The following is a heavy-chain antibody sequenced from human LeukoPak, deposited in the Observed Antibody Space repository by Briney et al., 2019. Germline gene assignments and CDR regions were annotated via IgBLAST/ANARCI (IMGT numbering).Heavy chain of an antibody. CDR2: IYYSGST. CDR3: ASGPGGFLEWFSGNNWFDP. CDR1: GGSITTYY. D-gene: IGHD3-3*01. V-gene: IGHV4-59*01. Sequence: PSETLSLTCTVSGGSITTYYRSWIRQPAGKGLEWIGYIYYSGSTNYNPSLTSPITISVDTSKNQFSLKLSSVTAADTAVYYCASGPGGFLEWFSGNNWFDPWGQGTLVTVSS. J-gene: IGHJ5*02.